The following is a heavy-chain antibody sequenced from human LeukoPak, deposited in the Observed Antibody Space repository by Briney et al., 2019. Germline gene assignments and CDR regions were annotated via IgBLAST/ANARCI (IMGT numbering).Heavy chain of an antibody. CDR1: GFTFSSYA. J-gene: IGHJ4*02. D-gene: IGHD3-22*01. V-gene: IGHV3-30-3*01. CDR3: ASHYYDSSGYYPPGRFDY. CDR2: ISYDGSNK. Sequence: GGSLRLSCAASGFTFSSYAMHWVRRAPGKGLEWVAVISYDGSNKYYADSVKGRFTISRDNSKNTLYLQMNSLRAEDTAVYYCASHYYDSSGYYPPGRFDYWGQGTLVTVSP.